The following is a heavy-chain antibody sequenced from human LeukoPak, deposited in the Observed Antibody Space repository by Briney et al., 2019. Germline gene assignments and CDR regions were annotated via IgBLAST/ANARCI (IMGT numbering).Heavy chain of an antibody. J-gene: IGHJ3*02. Sequence: ASVKVSCKVSGYTLTELSMHWVRQAPGKGLEWMGGFDPEDGETIYAQKFQGRVTMTEDTSTDTAYMELSSLRSEDTAVYYCATSGGLRFAFDIWGQGTMVTVSS. D-gene: IGHD3-16*01. V-gene: IGHV1-24*01. CDR2: FDPEDGET. CDR3: ATSGGLRFAFDI. CDR1: GYTLTELS.